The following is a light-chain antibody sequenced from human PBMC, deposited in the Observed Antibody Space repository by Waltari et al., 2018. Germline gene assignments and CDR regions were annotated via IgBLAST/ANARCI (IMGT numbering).Light chain of an antibody. CDR3: QHYNIYPVM. Sequence: DIQMTQSPSTLSASVGDRVTITCRASQSISDWVAWYQHKPGKAPNLLIYEASSLESGVPSRFSGSGSGAEFTLTISSLQPDDFATYYCQHYNIYPVMFGQGTRLGIK. J-gene: IGKJ5*01. CDR1: QSISDW. V-gene: IGKV1-5*03. CDR2: EAS.